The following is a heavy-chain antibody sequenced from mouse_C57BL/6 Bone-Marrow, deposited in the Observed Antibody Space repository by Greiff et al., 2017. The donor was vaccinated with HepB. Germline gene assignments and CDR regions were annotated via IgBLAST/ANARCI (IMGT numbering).Heavy chain of an antibody. CDR3: TTSGYYMDY. V-gene: IGHV14-4*01. CDR2: IDPENGDT. D-gene: IGHD2-3*01. CDR1: GFNIKDDY. J-gene: IGHJ4*01. Sequence: VQLKQSGAELVRPGASVKVSCTASGFNIKDDYMHWVKQRPEQGLEWIGWIDPENGDTEYASKFQGKATITADTSSNTAYLQLSSLTSEDTAVYYCTTSGYYMDYWGQGTSVTVSS.